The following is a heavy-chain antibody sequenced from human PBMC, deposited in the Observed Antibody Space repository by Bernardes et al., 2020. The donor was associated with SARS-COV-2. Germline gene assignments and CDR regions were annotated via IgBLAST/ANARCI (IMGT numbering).Heavy chain of an antibody. J-gene: IGHJ4*02. CDR3: VRDEGGL. CDR1: GFTYYKYS. Sequence: GGSLRLSCIASGFTYYKYSMNWVQQAPGKGLEWVSYITSTSSGSYYADSVKGRFTISRDNAKNSLSLQMNSLRAEDTAVYYCVRDEGGLWGQGTLVTVSS. CDR2: ITSTSSGS. V-gene: IGHV3-48*04.